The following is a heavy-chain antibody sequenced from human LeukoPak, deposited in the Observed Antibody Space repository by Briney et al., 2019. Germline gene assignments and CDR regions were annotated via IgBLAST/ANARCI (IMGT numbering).Heavy chain of an antibody. V-gene: IGHV4-34*01. Sequence: SETLSLTCAVYGGSFSGYYWSWIRQPPGKGLEWIGEINHSGSTNYNPSLKSRVTISVDTSKNQFSLKLTSVTAADTAVYYCARRYCSGADCYGGDSYYYMDVWGKGITVTVSS. CDR1: GGSFSGYY. CDR2: INHSGST. CDR3: ARRYCSGADCYGGDSYYYMDV. J-gene: IGHJ6*03. D-gene: IGHD2-2*01.